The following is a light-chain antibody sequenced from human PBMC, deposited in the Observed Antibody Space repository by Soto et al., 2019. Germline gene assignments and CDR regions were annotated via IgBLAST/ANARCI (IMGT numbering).Light chain of an antibody. V-gene: IGKV3D-11*02. CDR2: DAS. CDR3: QQRSNWHIT. CDR1: QSVSSN. J-gene: IGKJ5*01. Sequence: EIVMKQSPATLSVSPGERATFSCWASQSVSSNLAWYQQKPGQAPRLLIYDASTRATGIPARFSGSGSGTDFTLTISSLEPEDFAVYYCQQRSNWHITFGQGTRLEI.